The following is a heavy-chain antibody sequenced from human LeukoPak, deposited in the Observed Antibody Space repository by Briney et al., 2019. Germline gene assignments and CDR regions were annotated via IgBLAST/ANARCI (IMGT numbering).Heavy chain of an antibody. CDR2: VHYSGTT. V-gene: IGHV4-59*12. CDR3: AREEDRGSSQGDAFHV. D-gene: IGHD2-15*01. J-gene: IGHJ3*01. CDR1: GCSLSSYD. Sequence: SETLSLTCTVSGCSLSSYDWIWIRQPPGKGLEWIGYVHYSGTTTYNPSLKSRVTISVDTHKTQFTLKLTTNNVRAEDMYLCAREEDRGSSQGDAFHVWGQGKMVTVSS.